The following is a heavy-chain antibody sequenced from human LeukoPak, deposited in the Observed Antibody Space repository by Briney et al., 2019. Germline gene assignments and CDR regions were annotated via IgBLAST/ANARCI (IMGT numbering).Heavy chain of an antibody. Sequence: PSETLSLTCSVSGGSIRNYFWSWIRQTPGTGLEWIGYIYYSGSTNYNPSLKSRVTISVDTSKNQFSLRLSSVTAADTAVYYCARVIGDCDRRGLKNPYYFDYWGQGTLVTVSS. CDR3: ARVIGDCDRRGLKNPYYFDY. CDR2: IYYSGST. V-gene: IGHV4-59*01. CDR1: GGSIRNYF. D-gene: IGHD2-21*02. J-gene: IGHJ4*02.